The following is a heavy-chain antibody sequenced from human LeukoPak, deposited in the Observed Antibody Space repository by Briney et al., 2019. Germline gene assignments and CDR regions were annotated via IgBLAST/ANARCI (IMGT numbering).Heavy chain of an antibody. D-gene: IGHD4-17*01. V-gene: IGHV3-23*01. J-gene: IGHJ4*02. CDR3: ARSRSYGDYPPDY. Sequence: GGSLRLSCAASGFTFSSYAMSWVRQAPGKGLEWVSTISGSGGSTYYADSVKGRFTISRDNSKNTLYLQMNSLRAEDTAVYYCARSRSYGDYPPDYWGQGTLVTVSS. CDR1: GFTFSSYA. CDR2: ISGSGGST.